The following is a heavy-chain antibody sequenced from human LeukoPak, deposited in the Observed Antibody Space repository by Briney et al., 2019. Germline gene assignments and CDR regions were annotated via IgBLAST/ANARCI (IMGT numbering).Heavy chain of an antibody. Sequence: PSETLSLTCTVSGGSISSYYWSWIRQPPGEGLEWIGYIYYSGSTNYNPSLKSRVTISVDTSKNQFSLKLSSVTAADTAVYYCARARGAAAIPLGYYYGMDVWGKGTTVTVSS. CDR3: ARARGAAAIPLGYYYGMDV. CDR1: GGSISSYY. D-gene: IGHD6-13*01. CDR2: IYYSGST. J-gene: IGHJ6*04. V-gene: IGHV4-59*01.